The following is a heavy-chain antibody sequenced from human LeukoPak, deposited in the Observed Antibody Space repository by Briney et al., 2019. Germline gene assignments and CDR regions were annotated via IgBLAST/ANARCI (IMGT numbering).Heavy chain of an antibody. D-gene: IGHD2-15*01. CDR3: VNYCSGGSCYSASLLDY. J-gene: IGHJ4*02. Sequence: SETLSLTCTVSGGSISSGSYYWSWIRQPAGKGLEWIGRIYTSGSTNYNPSLKSRVTISVDTSKNQFSLKLSSVTAADTAVYYCVNYCSGGSCYSASLLDYWGQGTLVTVSS. V-gene: IGHV4-61*02. CDR1: GGSISSGSYY. CDR2: IYTSGST.